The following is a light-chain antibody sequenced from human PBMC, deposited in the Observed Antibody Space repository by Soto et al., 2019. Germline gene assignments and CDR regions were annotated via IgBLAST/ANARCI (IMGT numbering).Light chain of an antibody. V-gene: IGLV2-8*01. J-gene: IGLJ3*02. CDR1: SSDVGTHGY. CDR3: MCYAGGNNWV. Sequence: QSVLTQPPSASGSPGQSVTISRTGTSSDVGTHGYVSWYQQHAGKAPKLMIYDVTKRPSGVPDRFSGSKSANTASLTVSGLQAEDEADYYCMCYAGGNNWVFGGGTKVTVL. CDR2: DVT.